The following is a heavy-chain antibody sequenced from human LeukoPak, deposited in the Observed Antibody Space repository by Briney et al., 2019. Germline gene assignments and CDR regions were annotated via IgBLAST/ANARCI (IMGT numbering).Heavy chain of an antibody. CDR1: DYSISSGNY. CDR3: ARNDSSGYFDY. Sequence: PSETLSLTCDVSDYSISSGNYWGWIRQPPGKGLEWIGSVYHSGSTHYSPSLKSRVTIAVDPSKNQFSLKLSSVTAADTAVYYCARNDSSGYFDYWGQGTLVTVSS. J-gene: IGHJ4*02. CDR2: VYHSGST. V-gene: IGHV4-38-2*01. D-gene: IGHD3-22*01.